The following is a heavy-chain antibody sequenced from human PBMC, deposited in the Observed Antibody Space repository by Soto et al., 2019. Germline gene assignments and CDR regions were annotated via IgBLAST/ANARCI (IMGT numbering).Heavy chain of an antibody. CDR2: ISYDGSNK. J-gene: IGHJ1*01. D-gene: IGHD2-2*01. CDR1: GFTFSSYA. Sequence: QVQLVESGGGVVQPGRSLRLSCAASGFTFSSYAMHWVRQAPGKGLEWVAVISYDGSNKYYADSVKGRFTISRDNSKNTLYRQMNSLRAEDTAVYYCARDRSRAYFQHWGQGTLVTVSS. V-gene: IGHV3-30-3*01. CDR3: ARDRSRAYFQH.